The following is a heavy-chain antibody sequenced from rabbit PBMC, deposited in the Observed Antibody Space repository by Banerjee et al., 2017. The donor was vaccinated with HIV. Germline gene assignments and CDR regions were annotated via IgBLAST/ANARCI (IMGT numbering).Heavy chain of an antibody. V-gene: IGHV1S45*01. CDR1: GFDLSSYYY. J-gene: IGHJ4*01. CDR2: IYTSSGST. D-gene: IGHD1-1*01. CDR3: ARAKYVSNSGYPLNL. Sequence: QEQLEESGGDLVKPGASLTLTCTASGFDLSSYYYMSWVRQAPGKGLEWIACIYTSSGSTWYASWVNGRFTISKTSSTTVTLQMTSLTAADTATYFCARAKYVSNSGYPLNLWGQGTLVTVS.